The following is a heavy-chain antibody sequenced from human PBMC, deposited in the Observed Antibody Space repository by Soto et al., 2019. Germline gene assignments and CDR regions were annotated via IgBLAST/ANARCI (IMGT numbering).Heavy chain of an antibody. D-gene: IGHD3-16*02. Sequence: ASVKVSCKASGYTFTSYYMHWVRQAPGQGLEWMGIINPSGGSTSYAQKFQGRVTMTRDTSTSTVYTELSSLRSEDTAENYCAKDPVGGVIAPDAFDIWVQVTMVTVSS. CDR2: INPSGGST. V-gene: IGHV1-46*03. CDR3: AKDPVGGVIAPDAFDI. J-gene: IGHJ3*02. CDR1: GYTFTSYY.